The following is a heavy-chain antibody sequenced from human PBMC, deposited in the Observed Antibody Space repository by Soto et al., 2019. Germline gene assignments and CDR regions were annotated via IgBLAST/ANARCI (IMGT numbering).Heavy chain of an antibody. V-gene: IGHV3-48*02. CDR1: GFTFSDYS. J-gene: IGHJ4*02. CDR3: AREFVGRQRTVDY. Sequence: GGSLRLSCAASGFTFSDYSMNWVRQAPGKGLEWVSYISSSSSTIYYADSVKGRFTVSRDNAENSLYLQMNSLRDEDTAVYYCAREFVGRQRTVDYWGQGTLVTVSS. D-gene: IGHD3-16*01. CDR2: ISSSSSTI.